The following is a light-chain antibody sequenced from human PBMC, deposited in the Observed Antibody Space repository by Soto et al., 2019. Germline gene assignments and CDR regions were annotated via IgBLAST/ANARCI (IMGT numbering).Light chain of an antibody. CDR2: GAS. CDR1: QSISSS. CDR3: QHYYSWPPWT. V-gene: IGKV3-15*01. J-gene: IGKJ1*01. Sequence: EIVMTQSPATLSVSPGDGATLSCRASQSISSSLAWYQQQPGQAPRLLIYGASTRATGSPVRFSGSGSGTEFTLTISSLQSEEFAGYYCQHYYSWPPWTFGQGTKVEVK.